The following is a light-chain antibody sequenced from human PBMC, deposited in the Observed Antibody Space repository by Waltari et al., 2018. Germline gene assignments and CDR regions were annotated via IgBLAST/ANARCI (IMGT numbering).Light chain of an antibody. J-gene: IGKJ1*01. CDR2: GAS. Sequence: EIVLTQSPATLSLSPGERATLSCRASQSVSSTLAWYQQKPGQAPRLLIYGASIRATGIPDRFSGSGSGTDFTLTISSLEPEDFAVYYCQQYGNWPRTFGQGTMVEVK. CDR1: QSVSST. V-gene: IGKV3-15*01. CDR3: QQYGNWPRT.